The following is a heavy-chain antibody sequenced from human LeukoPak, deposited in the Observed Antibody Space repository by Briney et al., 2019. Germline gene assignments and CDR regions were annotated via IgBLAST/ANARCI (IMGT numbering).Heavy chain of an antibody. Sequence: GGSLRLSGSASGFNFNKYSMNWVRQAPGKGLEWVSSIRNSSTYIYYAQSVKGRFTISRDNTKNLLYLRMASLRLEDTAVYYCARGYTDYDYPFDSWGQGTLVTVSS. J-gene: IGHJ4*02. CDR3: ARGYTDYDYPFDS. D-gene: IGHD5-12*01. CDR2: IRNSSTYI. V-gene: IGHV3-21*04. CDR1: GFNFNKYS.